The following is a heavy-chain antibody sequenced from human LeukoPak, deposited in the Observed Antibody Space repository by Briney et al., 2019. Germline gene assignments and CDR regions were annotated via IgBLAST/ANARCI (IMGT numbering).Heavy chain of an antibody. D-gene: IGHD2-2*01. V-gene: IGHV4-39*01. J-gene: IGHJ3*02. CDR2: IYYSGST. CDR1: GGSIKSYY. CDR3: ARVVVPAARQFDI. Sequence: PSETLSLTCIVSGGSIKSYYWSWIRQPPGKGLEWIGSIYYSGSTYYNPSLKSRVTISVDTSKNQFSLKLSSVTAADTAVYYCARVVVPAARQFDIWGQGTMVTVSS.